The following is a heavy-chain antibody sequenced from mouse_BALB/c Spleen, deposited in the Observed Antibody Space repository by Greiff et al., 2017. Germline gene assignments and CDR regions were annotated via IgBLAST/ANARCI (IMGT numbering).Heavy chain of an antibody. CDR2: ILPGSGST. Sequence: QVQLQQSGAELMKPGASVKISCKATGYTFSSYWIEWVKQRPGHGLEWIGEILPGSGSTNYNEKFKGKATFTADTSSNTAYMQLSSLTSEDSAVYYCARWGFPYYFDYWGQGTTLTVSS. CDR1: GYTFSSYW. V-gene: IGHV1-9*01. CDR3: ARWGFPYYFDY. J-gene: IGHJ2*01.